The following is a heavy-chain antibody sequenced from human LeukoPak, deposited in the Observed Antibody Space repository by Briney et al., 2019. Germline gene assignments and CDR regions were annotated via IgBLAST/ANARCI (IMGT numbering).Heavy chain of an antibody. CDR1: GFTFSSYE. CDR2: ISSSGSTI. D-gene: IGHD3-22*01. CDR3: ARVPYDSSGYSFDY. J-gene: IGHJ4*02. V-gene: IGHV3-48*03. Sequence: GGSLRLSCAASGFTFSSYEMNWVRQAPGKWLEWVSYISSSGSTIYYADSVKGRFTISRDNAKNSLYLQMHSLRAEDKAVYYCARVPYDSSGYSFDYWGQGTLVTVSS.